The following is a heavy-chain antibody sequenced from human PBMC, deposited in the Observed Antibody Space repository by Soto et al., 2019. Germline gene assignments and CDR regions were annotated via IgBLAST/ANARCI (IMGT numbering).Heavy chain of an antibody. CDR2: IYYSGST. D-gene: IGHD3-10*01. V-gene: IGHV4-39*07. Sequence: SETLSLTCTVSGGSISSSSYYWGWIRQPPGKGLEWIGSIYYSGSTNYNPSLKSRVTISVDTSKNQFSLKLSSVTAADTAVYYCARGGNYYGSGSPRRSLFDPCAQGTLVPVSS. J-gene: IGHJ5*02. CDR1: GGSISSSSYY. CDR3: ARGGNYYGSGSPRRSLFDP.